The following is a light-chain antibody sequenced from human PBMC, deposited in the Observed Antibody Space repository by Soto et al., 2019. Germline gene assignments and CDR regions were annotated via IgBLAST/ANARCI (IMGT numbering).Light chain of an antibody. V-gene: IGKV1-39*01. J-gene: IGKJ2*01. CDR2: AAS. CDR1: QSISSY. Sequence: DIQMTQSPSSLSASVGDRVTITCRASQSISSYLNWYQQKPGKAPKLLIYAASSLQSGVPSRFSGSGSATDFPLTISSLQPEDFATYYCQQSYSTPVFGQGTKLEIK. CDR3: QQSYSTPV.